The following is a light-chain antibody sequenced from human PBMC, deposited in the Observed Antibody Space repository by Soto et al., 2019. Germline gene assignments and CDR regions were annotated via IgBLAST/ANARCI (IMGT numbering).Light chain of an antibody. V-gene: IGKV3-15*01. Sequence: EIVMTQSPATLSVSPGERATLSFRASQSVSSNLAWYQQKPVQAPRLLIYGASTRATGIPARFSVSGSGTEFNLTISSLQSEYFAVYYCQQYNNWPPWTFGQGTKVEIK. CDR2: GAS. CDR1: QSVSSN. CDR3: QQYNNWPPWT. J-gene: IGKJ1*01.